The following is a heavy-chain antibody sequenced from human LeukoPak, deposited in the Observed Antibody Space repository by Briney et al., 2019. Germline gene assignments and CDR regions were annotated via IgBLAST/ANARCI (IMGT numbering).Heavy chain of an antibody. CDR3: ARRELLWFGELLNWFDP. D-gene: IGHD3-10*01. CDR1: GGSFSGYY. J-gene: IGHJ5*02. V-gene: IGHV4-34*01. Sequence: SETLSLTCAVYGGSFSGYYWSWIRQPPGKGLEWIGEINHSGSTNYNPSLKSRVTISVDTSKNQFSLKLSSVTAADTAVYYCARRELLWFGELLNWFDPWGQGTLVTVSS. CDR2: INHSGST.